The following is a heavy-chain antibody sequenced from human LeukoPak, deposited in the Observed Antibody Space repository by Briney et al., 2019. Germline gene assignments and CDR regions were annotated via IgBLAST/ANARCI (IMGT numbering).Heavy chain of an antibody. CDR2: ISSSSSYI. J-gene: IGHJ4*02. V-gene: IGHV3-21*01. CDR3: AREWGSSWIFDY. Sequence: PGGSLRLSCAASGFTFSNYSMNWVRQAPGKGLEWVSSISSSSSYIYYADSVKGRFTISRDNAKNSLYLQMNSLRAEDTAVYYCAREWGSSWIFDYGGQGTLVTVSS. D-gene: IGHD6-13*01. CDR1: GFTFSNYS.